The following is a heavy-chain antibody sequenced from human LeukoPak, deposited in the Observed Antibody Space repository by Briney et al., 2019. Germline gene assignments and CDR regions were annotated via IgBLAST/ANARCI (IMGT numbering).Heavy chain of an antibody. CDR1: GYSISSGYY. V-gene: IGHV4-38-2*02. J-gene: IGHJ5*02. CDR3: ARGLGGAPTTVLS. D-gene: IGHD4-17*01. CDR2: IYHSGST. Sequence: SQTLSLTCTVSGYSISSGYYWGWIRQPPGKGLEWIGSIYHSGSTYYNPSLKSRVTISVDTSKNQFSLKLSSVTAADTAVYYCARGLGGAPTTVLSWGQGTLVTVSS.